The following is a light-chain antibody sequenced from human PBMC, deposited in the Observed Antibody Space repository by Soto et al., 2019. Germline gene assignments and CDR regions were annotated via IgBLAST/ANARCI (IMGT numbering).Light chain of an antibody. CDR3: SSYAGSNTSYV. J-gene: IGLJ1*01. Sequence: QSVLTQPPSASGSPGQSVTISCTGTSSDVGGYNYVSWYQQHPGKVPKLMIYEVSKRPSGVPDRFSGCKSGNTASLTVSGLQAEDEADYYCSSYAGSNTSYVFGTGTKLTVL. CDR1: SSDVGGYNY. CDR2: EVS. V-gene: IGLV2-8*01.